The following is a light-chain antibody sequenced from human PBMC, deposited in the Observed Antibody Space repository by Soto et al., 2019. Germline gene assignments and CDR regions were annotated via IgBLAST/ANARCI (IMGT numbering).Light chain of an antibody. J-gene: IGLJ2*01. V-gene: IGLV2-14*01. CDR3: SSYTGSSTVV. Sequence: QSVLTQHASVSGSPGQSITISCTGTSSDVGTYNYVSWYQQHPGKAPKLMIYEVSNRPSGVSNRFSGSKFGNKAYLTTSGLQADDEADYYCSSYTGSSTVVFGGGTKLNVL. CDR2: EVS. CDR1: SSDVGTYNY.